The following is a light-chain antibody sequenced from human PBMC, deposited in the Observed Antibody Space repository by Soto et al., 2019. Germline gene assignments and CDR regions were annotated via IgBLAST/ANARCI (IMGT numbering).Light chain of an antibody. V-gene: IGKV2-28*01. J-gene: IGKJ1*01. CDR2: LGS. Sequence: DIVMTQSPLSLPVTPGEPASISCRSSQSLLDSNGYNCLEWYLQKPGQSPQLLIYLGSNRASGVPDRFSRSGSGTDFTLKISRVEAEDVGVYYCMQSLHTPLTFGQGTKVEIK. CDR3: MQSLHTPLT. CDR1: QSLLDSNGYNC.